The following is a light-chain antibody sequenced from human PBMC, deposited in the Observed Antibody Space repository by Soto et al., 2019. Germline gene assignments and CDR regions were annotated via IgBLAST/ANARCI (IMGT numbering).Light chain of an antibody. V-gene: IGKV1-39*01. Sequence: DIQMTQSPSSLSASGGDRVTITCRASQGISTYLVWYQQRQGRAPKLLIYDASSLLSGVPARFSGSGSGTDFTLTISSLQPEDFATYYCQQSYSTPYTFGQGTKLETK. J-gene: IGKJ2*01. CDR3: QQSYSTPYT. CDR1: QGISTY. CDR2: DAS.